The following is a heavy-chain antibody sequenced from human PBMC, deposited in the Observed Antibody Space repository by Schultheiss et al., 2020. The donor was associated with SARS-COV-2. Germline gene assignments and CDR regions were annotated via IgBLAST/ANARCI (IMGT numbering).Heavy chain of an antibody. D-gene: IGHD1-26*01. V-gene: IGHV3-74*01. CDR3: ARGGGRYWYFDL. CDR1: GFTFSSYW. CDR2: INSDGSSI. Sequence: GGSLRLSCAASGFTFSSYWMHWVRQAPGKGLVWVSRINSDGSSISYADSVKGRFTISRDNAKTTVFLQMNSLRAEDTAVYYCARGGGRYWYFDLWGRGTLVTVSS. J-gene: IGHJ2*01.